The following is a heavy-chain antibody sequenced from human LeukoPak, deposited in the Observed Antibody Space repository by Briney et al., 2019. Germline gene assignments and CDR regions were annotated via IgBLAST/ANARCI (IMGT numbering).Heavy chain of an antibody. CDR2: INHSGST. Sequence: SETLSLTCAVYGGSFSGYYWSWIRQPPGKGLEWIGEINHSGSTNYNPSLKSRVTISVDTSKNQFSLKLSSVTAADTAVYYCARGRLKLKITMIVGDAFDIWGQGTMVTVSS. D-gene: IGHD3-22*01. CDR3: ARGRLKLKITMIVGDAFDI. CDR1: GGSFSGYY. J-gene: IGHJ3*02. V-gene: IGHV4-34*01.